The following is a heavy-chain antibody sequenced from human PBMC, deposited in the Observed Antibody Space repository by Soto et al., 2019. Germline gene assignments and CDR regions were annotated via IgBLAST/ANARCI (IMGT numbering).Heavy chain of an antibody. J-gene: IGHJ4*02. Sequence: QVQLVQSGAEVKKPGSSVKVSCKASGGTFSSYAISWVRQAPGQGLEWMGGIIPIFGTANYAQKFQGRVTITANKSTSTAYMELSSLRSEDTAVYYGARRGGGQSSSWGGFDYWGQGTLVTVSS. CDR1: GGTFSSYA. D-gene: IGHD6-6*01. CDR3: ARRGGGQSSSWGGFDY. CDR2: IIPIFGTA. V-gene: IGHV1-69*06.